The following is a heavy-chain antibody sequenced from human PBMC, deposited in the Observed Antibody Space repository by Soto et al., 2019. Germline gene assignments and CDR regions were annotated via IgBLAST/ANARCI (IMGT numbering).Heavy chain of an antibody. CDR3: VRDGTKTLRDWFDP. Sequence: SYTLSLTCTVSGASISGFYWSWIRKSAGKGLEWIGRIYATGTTDYNPSLKSRVMMSVDTSKKQFSLKLRSVTAADTAVYYFVRDGTKTLRDWFDPWGQGISVTVSS. V-gene: IGHV4-4*07. D-gene: IGHD1-1*01. J-gene: IGHJ5*02. CDR1: GASISGFY. CDR2: IYATGTT.